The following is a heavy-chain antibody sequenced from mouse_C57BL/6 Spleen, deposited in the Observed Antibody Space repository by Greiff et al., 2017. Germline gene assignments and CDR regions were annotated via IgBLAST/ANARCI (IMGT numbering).Heavy chain of an antibody. Sequence: VQLQQPGAELVKPGASVKMSCKASGYTFTSYWITWVKQRPGQGLEWIGDIYPGSGSTNYNEKFKSKATLTVDTSSSTAYMQLSSLTSEDSAVYYCARGDSNYFYAMDYWGQGTSVTVSS. CDR2: IYPGSGST. J-gene: IGHJ4*01. CDR1: GYTFTSYW. V-gene: IGHV1-55*01. CDR3: ARGDSNYFYAMDY. D-gene: IGHD2-5*01.